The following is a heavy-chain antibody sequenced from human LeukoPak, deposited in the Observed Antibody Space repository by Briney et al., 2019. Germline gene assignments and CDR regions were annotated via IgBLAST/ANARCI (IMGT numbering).Heavy chain of an antibody. J-gene: IGHJ6*03. Sequence: SETLSLTCTVSGGSISSSGYCWGWIRQPPGKGLEWIGSIDYSGNTNYNPSLKSRVTIAVDMSKNQFSLKLSSVTAADTAVYYCARGRGYCSSTSCRRKKNYYYYMDVWGKGTTVTVSS. V-gene: IGHV4-39*01. CDR1: GGSISSSGYC. CDR3: ARGRGYCSSTSCRRKKNYYYYMDV. D-gene: IGHD2-2*01. CDR2: IDYSGNT.